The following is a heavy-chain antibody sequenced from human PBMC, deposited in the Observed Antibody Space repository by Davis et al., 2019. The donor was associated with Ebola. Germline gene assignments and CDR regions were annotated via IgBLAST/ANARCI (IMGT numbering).Heavy chain of an antibody. CDR1: GGSVSSGSYY. Sequence: GSLRLSCTVSGGSVSSGSYYWSWIRQPPGKGLEWIGYIYYSGSTNYNPSLKSRVTISVDTSKNQFSLKLSSVTAADTAVYYCAREGIAVAEGNWFDPWGQGTLVTVSS. CDR3: AREGIAVAEGNWFDP. V-gene: IGHV4-61*01. J-gene: IGHJ5*02. D-gene: IGHD6-19*01. CDR2: IYYSGST.